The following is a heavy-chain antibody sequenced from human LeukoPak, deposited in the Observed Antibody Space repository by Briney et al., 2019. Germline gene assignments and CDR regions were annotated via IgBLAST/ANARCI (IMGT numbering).Heavy chain of an antibody. J-gene: IGHJ4*02. V-gene: IGHV3-23*01. CDR3: ARRKWELLIFDY. D-gene: IGHD1-26*01. CDR2: ISGSGGST. CDR1: GFTFGSHG. Sequence: GGTLRLSCAASGFTFGSHGMSWVRQAPGKGLEWVSAISGSGGSTYYADSVKGRFTISRDNSKNTLYLQMNSLRAEDTAVYYCARRKWELLIFDYWGQGTLVTVSS.